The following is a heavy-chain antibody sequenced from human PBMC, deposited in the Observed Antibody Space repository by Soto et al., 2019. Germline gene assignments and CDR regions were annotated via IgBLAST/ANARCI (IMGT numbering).Heavy chain of an antibody. CDR2: INAGNGNT. V-gene: IGHV1-3*01. CDR3: ARSLLPGWPMLYNWFDP. CDR1: GYAFTSYA. Sequence: GASVKVSCKASGYAFTSYAMHWVRQAPGQRLEWMGWINAGNGNTKYSQKFQGRVTITRDTSASTAYMELSSLRSEDTAVYYCARSLLPGWPMLYNWFDPWGQGTLVTVSS. J-gene: IGHJ5*02. D-gene: IGHD6-19*01.